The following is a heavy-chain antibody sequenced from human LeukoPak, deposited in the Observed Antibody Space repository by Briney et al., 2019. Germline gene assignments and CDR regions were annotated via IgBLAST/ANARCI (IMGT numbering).Heavy chain of an antibody. CDR1: GGSISGGY. V-gene: IGHV4-4*09. Sequence: SETLSLTCTVSGGSISGGYWSWIRQPPGRGLEWIGYVYTSGSTNYNPSLKSRVTISVDTSKSQFALKLSSVTAADTAVYYCAKSYFDYSTYYSYYFNPWGQGTLVTVSS. CDR3: AKSYFDYSTYYSYYFNP. D-gene: IGHD4-11*01. J-gene: IGHJ4*02. CDR2: VYTSGST.